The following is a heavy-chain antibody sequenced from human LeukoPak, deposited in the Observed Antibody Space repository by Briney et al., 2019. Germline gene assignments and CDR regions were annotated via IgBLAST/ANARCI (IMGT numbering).Heavy chain of an antibody. CDR2: IKQDGSEK. J-gene: IGHJ6*03. D-gene: IGHD2-2*01. CDR1: GFTFSSYW. Sequence: QSGGSLRLSCAASGFTFSSYWMSWVRQAPGKGLEWVANIKQDGSEKYYADSVKGRFTISRDNAKNSLYLQMNSLRAEDTAVYYCARDVVYSDTTYYYYYMDVWGKGTTVTVSS. V-gene: IGHV3-7*01. CDR3: ARDVVYSDTTYYYYYMDV.